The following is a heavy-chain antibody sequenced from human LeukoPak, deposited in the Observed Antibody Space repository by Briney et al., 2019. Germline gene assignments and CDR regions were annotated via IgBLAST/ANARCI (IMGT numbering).Heavy chain of an antibody. V-gene: IGHV1-69*13. J-gene: IGHJ5*02. CDR2: IIPIFGTA. Sequence: ASVKVSCKASGGTFSSYAISRVRQAPGQGLEWMGGIIPIFGTANYAQKFQGRVTITADESTSTAYMELSSLRSEDTAVYYCAPCGSGSYGNWFDPWGQGTLVTVSS. CDR3: APCGSGSYGNWFDP. CDR1: GGTFSSYA. D-gene: IGHD3-10*01.